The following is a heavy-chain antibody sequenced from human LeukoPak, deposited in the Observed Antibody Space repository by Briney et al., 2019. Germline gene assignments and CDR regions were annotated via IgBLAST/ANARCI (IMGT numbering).Heavy chain of an antibody. V-gene: IGHV1-8*03. CDR1: GYTFTSYD. Sequence: ASVKVSCKASGYTFTSYDINWVRQATGQGLEWMGWMNPNSGNTGYAQKFQGRVTITRNTSISTAYMELSSLRSEDTAVYYCARDRWRLGYCSGGSCLSWFDSWGQGTLVTVSS. J-gene: IGHJ5*01. D-gene: IGHD2-15*01. CDR3: ARDRWRLGYCSGGSCLSWFDS. CDR2: MNPNSGNT.